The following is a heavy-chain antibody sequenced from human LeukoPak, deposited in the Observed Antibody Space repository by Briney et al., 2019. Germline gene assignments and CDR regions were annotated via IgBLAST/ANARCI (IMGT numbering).Heavy chain of an antibody. D-gene: IGHD3-10*01. V-gene: IGHV3-23*01. J-gene: IGHJ3*02. Sequence: GSLRLSCAASGFTFSSYAMSWVRQAPGKGLEWVSAISGSGGSTYYADSVKGRFTISRDNSKNTLYLQMNSLRAEDTAVYYCAKIPTYYYGSGSGAFDIWGQGTMVTVS. CDR3: AKIPTYYYGSGSGAFDI. CDR2: ISGSGGST. CDR1: GFTFSSYA.